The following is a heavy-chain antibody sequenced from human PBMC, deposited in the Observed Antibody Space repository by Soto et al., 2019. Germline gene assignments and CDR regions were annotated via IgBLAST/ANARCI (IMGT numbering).Heavy chain of an antibody. Sequence: SETLSLTCAVYGGSFSGYYRSWIRHPPGKGLEWIGEINHSGDTNYNPSLKSRVTISVDTSKNQFSLNLTSVTAADTAVYYCPRGRGVRRSITTPYYSDLDVWGQGTTVAVSS. CDR2: INHSGDT. J-gene: IGHJ6*02. V-gene: IGHV4-34*01. D-gene: IGHD3-10*01. CDR1: GGSFSGYY. CDR3: PRGRGVRRSITTPYYSDLDV.